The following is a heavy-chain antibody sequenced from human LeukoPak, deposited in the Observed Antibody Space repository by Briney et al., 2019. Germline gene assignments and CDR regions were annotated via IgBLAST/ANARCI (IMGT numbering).Heavy chain of an antibody. CDR2: ISAYNGNT. CDR1: GYTFTSYG. J-gene: IGHJ4*02. CDR3: ARVGERYYYDSSGYDY. D-gene: IGHD3-22*01. V-gene: IGHV1-18*01. Sequence: ASVKVSCKASGYTFTSYGISWVRQAPGQGLEWMGWISAYNGNTNYAQKLQGRVTMTTDTSTSTAYMELRSLRSDDTAVYYCARVGERYYYDSSGYDYWGQGTPVTVSS.